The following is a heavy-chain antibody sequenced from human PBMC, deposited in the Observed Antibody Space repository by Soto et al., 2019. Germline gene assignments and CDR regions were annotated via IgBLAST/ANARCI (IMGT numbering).Heavy chain of an antibody. Sequence: QVQLVESGGDVVQPGRSLRLACAASGFTFSGFAMHWVRLAPGKGLEWVAVISYAGFCTKKTDSVRGRFSISRDNSKNTLYLQRNSLRPDDTAVYHCAREPWGYSGSSKHFDFWGHGTLVTVSS. CDR3: AREPWGYSGSSKHFDF. CDR2: ISYAGFCT. CDR1: GFTFSGFA. D-gene: IGHD6-6*01. J-gene: IGHJ4*01. V-gene: IGHV3-30*04.